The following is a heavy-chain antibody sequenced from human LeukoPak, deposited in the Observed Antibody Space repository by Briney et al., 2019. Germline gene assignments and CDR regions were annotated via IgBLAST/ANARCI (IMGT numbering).Heavy chain of an antibody. CDR1: GFTFSSYG. CDR2: IRYDGSNK. Sequence: GRSLRLSCAASGFTFSSYGMHWVRQAPGKGLEWVAFIRYDGSNKYYADSVKGRFTISRDNSKNTLYLQMNSLRAEDTAVYYCAKDVQNLFYYYYYMDVWGKGTTVTVSS. V-gene: IGHV3-30*02. D-gene: IGHD2/OR15-2a*01. CDR3: AKDVQNLFYYYYYMDV. J-gene: IGHJ6*03.